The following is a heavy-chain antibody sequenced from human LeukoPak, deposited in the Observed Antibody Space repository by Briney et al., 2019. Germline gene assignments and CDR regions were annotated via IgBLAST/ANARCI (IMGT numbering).Heavy chain of an antibody. CDR1: GYTFTSYA. Sequence: GASVKVSCKASGYTFTSYAMNWVRQAPGQGLEWMGWISAYNGNTNYAQKLQGRVTMTTDTSTSTAYMELRSLRSDDTAVYYCARDPGAMVRGVPGAFDIWGQGTMVTVSS. CDR2: ISAYNGNT. D-gene: IGHD3-10*01. V-gene: IGHV1-18*01. CDR3: ARDPGAMVRGVPGAFDI. J-gene: IGHJ3*02.